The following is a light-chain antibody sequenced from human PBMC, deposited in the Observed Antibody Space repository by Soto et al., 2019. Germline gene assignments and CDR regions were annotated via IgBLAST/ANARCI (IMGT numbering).Light chain of an antibody. CDR3: QHIHSIPIT. V-gene: IGKV1-39*01. CDR2: AAS. Sequence: DIQMTQSPSSLSASVGDRVIITCRASQSVNSDLNWYQQKPGKAPRLLIYAASSLQSGVPSRFSGSGSGTHFTLTISSLQAEDFATYYCQHIHSIPITFGQGTRLDMK. J-gene: IGKJ5*01. CDR1: QSVNSD.